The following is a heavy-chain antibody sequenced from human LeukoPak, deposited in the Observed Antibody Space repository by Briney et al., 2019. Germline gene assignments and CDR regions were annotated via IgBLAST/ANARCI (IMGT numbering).Heavy chain of an antibody. CDR3: ARERDYYYSMDV. CDR2: TKNKAKSYTT. Sequence: PGGSLRLSCVASGFTFSDHYMDWVRQAPGKGLEWDGRTKNKAKSYTTEYAASVKGRFTISRDDSKNSLYLQMNSLKTEDTAVYYCARERDYYYSMDVWGQGTTVTVSS. CDR1: GFTFSDHY. J-gene: IGHJ6*02. V-gene: IGHV3-72*01.